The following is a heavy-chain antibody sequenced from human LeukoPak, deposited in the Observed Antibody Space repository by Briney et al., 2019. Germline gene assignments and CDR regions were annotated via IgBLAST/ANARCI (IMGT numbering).Heavy chain of an antibody. CDR2: IDPSDSYT. V-gene: IGHV5-10-1*01. J-gene: IGHJ6*02. CDR1: GYSFTSYW. CDR3: AIKYYYYYGMDV. Sequence: GESLKISCKGSGYSFTSYWISWVRQMPGRGLEWMGRIDPSDSYTNYSPSFQGHVTISADKSISTAYLQWSSLKASDTAMYYCAIKYYYYYGMDVWGQGTTVTVSS.